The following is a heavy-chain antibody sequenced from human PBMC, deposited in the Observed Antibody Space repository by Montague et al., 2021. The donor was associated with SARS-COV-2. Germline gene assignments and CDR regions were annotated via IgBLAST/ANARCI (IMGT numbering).Heavy chain of an antibody. J-gene: IGHJ6*03. Sequence: SETLSLTCAVHGTSFSGYYWNWIRQPPGKGLEWIGEINHGGSTKYSPSLKSRLTISADTSKNQFSLKLTSVAAADTVVYYYARLRDGVVPSPILGVGPYYFYYYMDVWGRGTTVTVSS. CDR1: GTSFSGYY. V-gene: IGHV4-34*01. CDR2: INHGGST. D-gene: IGHD3-10*01. CDR3: ARLRDGVVPSPILGVGPYYFYYYMDV.